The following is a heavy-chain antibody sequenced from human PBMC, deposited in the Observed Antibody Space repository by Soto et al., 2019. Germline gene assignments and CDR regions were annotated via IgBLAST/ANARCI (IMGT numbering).Heavy chain of an antibody. CDR1: GFTVSSNY. CDR2: IYSGGST. Sequence: EVQLVESGGGLVQPGGSLRLSCAASGFTVSSNYMSWVRQAPGKGLEWVSVIYSGGSTYYADSVKGRFTISRDNSKNTLYLQMNSLRAEDTAVYYCARDNGLRSNWFDPWGQGTLVTVSS. D-gene: IGHD3-10*02. J-gene: IGHJ5*02. CDR3: ARDNGLRSNWFDP. V-gene: IGHV3-66*01.